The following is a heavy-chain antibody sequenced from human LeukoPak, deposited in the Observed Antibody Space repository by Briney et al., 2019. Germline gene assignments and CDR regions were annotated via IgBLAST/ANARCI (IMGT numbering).Heavy chain of an antibody. CDR3: ARVWGGYSGYDYLGYFDY. J-gene: IGHJ4*02. V-gene: IGHV3-21*01. CDR2: ISSSSSYI. Sequence: GGSLRLSCAASGFTFSSYSMNWVRQAPGKGLEWVSSISSSSSYIYYADSVKGRFTISRDNAKNSQYLQMNSLRAEDTAVYYCARVWGGYSGYDYLGYFDYWGQGTLVTVSS. D-gene: IGHD5-12*01. CDR1: GFTFSSYS.